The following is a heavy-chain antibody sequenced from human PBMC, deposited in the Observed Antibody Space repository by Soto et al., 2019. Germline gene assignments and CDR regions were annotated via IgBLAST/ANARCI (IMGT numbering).Heavy chain of an antibody. V-gene: IGHV3-9*01. CDR1: GFTFESYA. D-gene: IGHD6-19*01. CDR2: ISWNSGSI. J-gene: IGHJ4*02. Sequence: EVQLVESGGGSVQPGRSLRLSCVASGFTFESYAMHWVRQVPGKGLEWVSGISWNSGSIGYEDSVKGRFTISRDNAQKSLYLEMTSLRVDDTAFYYCVKDIHEQWLVSHFEYWGQGALVTVSS. CDR3: VKDIHEQWLVSHFEY.